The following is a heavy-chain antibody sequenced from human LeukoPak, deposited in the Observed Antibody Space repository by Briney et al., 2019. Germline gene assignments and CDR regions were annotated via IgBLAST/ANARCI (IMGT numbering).Heavy chain of an antibody. CDR1: GDGVSSISVA. CDR3: SLARSEYHYGMDV. J-gene: IGHJ6*02. Sequence: SQTLSLTSAISGDGVSSISVAWNWIRQSPSRGLEWLGRTYYRSKWYYEYAISVKSRINISPDTSKNQFSLQLTSVTPEDTAVYYCSLARSEYHYGMDVWGQGTTVTVSS. V-gene: IGHV6-1*01. CDR2: TYYRSKWYY.